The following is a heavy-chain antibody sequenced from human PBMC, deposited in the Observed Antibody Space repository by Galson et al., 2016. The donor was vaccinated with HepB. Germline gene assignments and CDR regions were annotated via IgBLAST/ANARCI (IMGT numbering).Heavy chain of an antibody. D-gene: IGHD3-16*01. CDR3: AKGVFYFDF. J-gene: IGHJ4*02. V-gene: IGHV3-43D*03. CDR1: GFSFGDYA. CDR2: ITWDAGST. Sequence: SLRLSCAASGFSFGDYAMHWVRQVPGKGLEWASLITWDAGSTYYADSVKGRFTISRDNTKNSLFLQMNTLGPEGAAFYYCAKGVFYFDFRGQGTLVTVSA.